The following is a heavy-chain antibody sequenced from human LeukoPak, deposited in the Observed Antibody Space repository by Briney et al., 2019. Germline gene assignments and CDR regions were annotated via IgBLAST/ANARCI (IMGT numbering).Heavy chain of an antibody. CDR2: MNPNSGNT. J-gene: IGHJ6*02. CDR3: ARGVLRSPRYYYDGMDV. Sequence: ASVKVSCTASGYTFTSYDINWVRQATGQGLEWMGWMNPNSGNTGYAQKFQGRVTMTRNTSISTAYMELSSLRSEDTAVYYCARGVLRSPRYYYDGMDVWGQGTTVTVSS. V-gene: IGHV1-8*01. D-gene: IGHD3-3*01. CDR1: GYTFTSYD.